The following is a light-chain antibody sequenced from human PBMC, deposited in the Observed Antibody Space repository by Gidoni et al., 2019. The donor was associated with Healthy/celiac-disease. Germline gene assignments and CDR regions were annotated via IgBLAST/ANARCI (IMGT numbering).Light chain of an antibody. CDR2: AAS. Sequence: DIQMTQSPSSLSASVGDRVTITCRASQSISSYLNWYQQKPGKAPKLLIYAASSLHSGVPSRFSGSGSGTDFTLTISSLQPEDFATYYCQQSYSTPHITFGGGTKVEIK. CDR1: QSISSY. V-gene: IGKV1-39*01. J-gene: IGKJ4*01. CDR3: QQSYSTPHIT.